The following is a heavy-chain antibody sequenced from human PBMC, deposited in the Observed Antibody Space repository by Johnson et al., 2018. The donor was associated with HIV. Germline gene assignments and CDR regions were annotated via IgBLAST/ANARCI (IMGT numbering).Heavy chain of an antibody. CDR2: INWNGGST. J-gene: IGHJ3*02. V-gene: IGHV3-20*04. Sequence: VQLVESGGGVVRPGGSLRLSCAASGFTLDDYGMAWVRQAPGKGLEWVSGINWNGGSTGYADSVKGRFTISRDNAKNSLYLQMNSLRAEDTAVYYCASAWGELDDAFDIWGQGTMVTVSS. CDR1: GFTLDDYG. CDR3: ASAWGELDDAFDI. D-gene: IGHD1-26*01.